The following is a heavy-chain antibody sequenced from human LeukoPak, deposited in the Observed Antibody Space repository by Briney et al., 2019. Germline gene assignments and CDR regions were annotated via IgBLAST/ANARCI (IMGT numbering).Heavy chain of an antibody. J-gene: IGHJ3*02. D-gene: IGHD3-22*01. V-gene: IGHV1-69*02. Sequence: SVKVSCKSSGGTFSSDTITWVRQAPGQGLEWVGRIIPILDISNYAQKFQGRVTIIADKSTVTAYMELSSLRSEDTAMYYCARAAYYYGSSGYPTDAFDIWGQGTMVTVSS. CDR3: ARAAYYYGSSGYPTDAFDI. CDR2: IIPILDIS. CDR1: GGTFSSDT.